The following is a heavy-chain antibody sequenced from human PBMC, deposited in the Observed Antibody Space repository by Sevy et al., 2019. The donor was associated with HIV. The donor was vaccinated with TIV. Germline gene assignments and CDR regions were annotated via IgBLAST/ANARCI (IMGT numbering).Heavy chain of an antibody. CDR2: ISAYNGNT. CDR3: ARDTYYYDSSGYYWFDY. D-gene: IGHD3-22*01. CDR1: GYTFTSYG. J-gene: IGHJ4*02. V-gene: IGHV1-18*04. Sequence: ASVKVSCKASGYTFTSYGISWVRQAPGQGLEWMGWISAYNGNTNYAQKLQGRVTMTTDTSTSTAYMELRSLRSDDTAVYYCARDTYYYDSSGYYWFDYWAREPWSPSPQ.